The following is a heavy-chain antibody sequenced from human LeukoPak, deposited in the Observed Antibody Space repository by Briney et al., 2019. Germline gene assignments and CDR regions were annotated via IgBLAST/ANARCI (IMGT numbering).Heavy chain of an antibody. J-gene: IGHJ6*03. CDR1: GFTFSSSA. Sequence: WASVKVSCKASGFTFSSSAMQRVRQARGQRLEWIGWIVVGSGNTNYAQKFQERVTITRDMSTSTAYMELSSLRSEDTAVYYCAAEPTVTYYYYYMDVWGKGTTVTVSS. V-gene: IGHV1-58*02. CDR2: IVVGSGNT. CDR3: AAEPTVTYYYYYMDV. D-gene: IGHD4-11*01.